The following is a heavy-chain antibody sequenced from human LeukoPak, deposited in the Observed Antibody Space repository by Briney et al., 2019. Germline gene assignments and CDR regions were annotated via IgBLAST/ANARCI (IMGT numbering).Heavy chain of an antibody. V-gene: IGHV4-34*01. CDR2: INHSGST. CDR1: GGSFSGYY. D-gene: IGHD3-10*01. CDR3: AGGGLVRGVTHWFDP. J-gene: IGHJ5*02. Sequence: PSETLSLTCAVYGGSFSGYYWSWIRQPPGKGLEWIGEINHSGSTTYNPSLKSRVTISVDTSKNQFSLQLNSVTPEDTAVYYCAGGGLVRGVTHWFDPWGQGTLVTVSS.